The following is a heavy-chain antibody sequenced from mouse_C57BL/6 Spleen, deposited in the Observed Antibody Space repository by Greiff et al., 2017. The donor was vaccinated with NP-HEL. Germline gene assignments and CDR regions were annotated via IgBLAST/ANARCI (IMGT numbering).Heavy chain of an antibody. CDR2: IDPEDGDT. CDR1: GFTFTDYY. V-gene: IGHV14-1*01. Sequence: EVQLQEPGAELVRPGASVKLSCTASGFTFTDYYMHWVKQRPEQGLEWIGRIDPEDGDTEYAPKFQGKATMTADTSSNTAYLQLSSLTSEDAAVYYCTLTEPCDYWGQGTTLTVSS. D-gene: IGHD4-1*01. J-gene: IGHJ2*01. CDR3: TLTEPCDY.